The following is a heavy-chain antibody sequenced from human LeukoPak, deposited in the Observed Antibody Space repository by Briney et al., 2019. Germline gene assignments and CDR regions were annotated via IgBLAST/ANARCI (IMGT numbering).Heavy chain of an antibody. D-gene: IGHD5-24*01. CDR1: GGSISSGGYY. CDR3: ARGVATMSSDFDY. Sequence: SETLSLTCTVSGGSISSGGYYWSWIRQHPGKGLEWIGYIYYSGSTYYNPSLKSRVTISVDTSKNQFSLKLSSVTAADTAVYYCARGVATMSSDFDYWGQGTLVTVSS. CDR2: IYYSGST. J-gene: IGHJ4*02. V-gene: IGHV4-31*03.